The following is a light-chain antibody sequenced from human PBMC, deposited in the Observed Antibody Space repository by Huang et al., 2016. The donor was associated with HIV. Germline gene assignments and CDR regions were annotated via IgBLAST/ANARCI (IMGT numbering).Light chain of an antibody. CDR2: GAS. CDR1: QVIGISY. CDR3: QQYGDPFT. V-gene: IGKV3-20*01. J-gene: IGKJ4*01. Sequence: EVVLTQSPGTLSLSLGERATLSCRTSQVIGISYLSWYQQRPGQAHRLLIFGASSRAPGIPDRFSGSGSGTDFTLTISRLEPEDFAVYYCQQYGDPFTFGGGTKVEVK.